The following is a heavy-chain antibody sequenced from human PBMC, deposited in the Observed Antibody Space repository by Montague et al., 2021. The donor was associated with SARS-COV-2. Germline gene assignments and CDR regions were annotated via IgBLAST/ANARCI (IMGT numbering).Heavy chain of an antibody. CDR2: IYYSGST. V-gene: IGHV4-59*01. Sequence: SETLSLTCTVSGXSISRYYWNWIRQHPGKGLEWIAYIYYSGSTNYNPSLKSRVTISVDTSKNQFSLKLSSVTAADTAVYYCARSRKNYNILTGYPYYFDYWGQGTLVTVSS. CDR1: GXSISRYY. CDR3: ARSRKNYNILTGYPYYFDY. J-gene: IGHJ4*02. D-gene: IGHD3-9*01.